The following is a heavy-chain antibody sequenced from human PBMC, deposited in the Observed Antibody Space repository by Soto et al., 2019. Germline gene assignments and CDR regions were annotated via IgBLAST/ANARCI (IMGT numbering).Heavy chain of an antibody. Sequence: SETLSLTCTVSGGSISSYHWSWIRQPPGKGLEWIGNINYSGSTNYNPSLKSRVTISVDKSKNQFSLKLSSVTAADTAVYYCARGRYDFWSGYSSYYYYYMDVWGKGTTVTVS. CDR2: INYSGST. CDR1: GGSISSYH. J-gene: IGHJ6*03. V-gene: IGHV4-59*12. CDR3: ARGRYDFWSGYSSYYYYYMDV. D-gene: IGHD3-3*01.